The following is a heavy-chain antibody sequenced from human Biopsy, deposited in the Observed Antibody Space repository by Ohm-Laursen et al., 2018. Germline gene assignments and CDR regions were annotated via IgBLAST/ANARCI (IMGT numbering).Heavy chain of an antibody. V-gene: IGHV4-34*01. CDR3: AREAAIIDPRTRAFDY. CDR1: GESFNGYY. D-gene: IGHD6-25*01. Sequence: SETLSLTCAVSGESFNGYYWSWIRQTPGKGLEWIGEINHSGRTNYNPSLKSRVTISVDTSKNQFSLKLRSVTAADTAVYYCAREAAIIDPRTRAFDYWGQGTLVTVSS. CDR2: INHSGRT. J-gene: IGHJ4*02.